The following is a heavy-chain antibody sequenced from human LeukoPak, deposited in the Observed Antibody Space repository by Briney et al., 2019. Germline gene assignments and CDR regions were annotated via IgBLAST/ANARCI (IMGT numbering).Heavy chain of an antibody. Sequence: PGGSLRLSCATSGFTFNTFGMHWVRQAPGKGLEWVSYITGSATTTYYADSVKGRFTISRDNSKNTLYLQLNSLRPEDTAVYYCARDQLAYSGYDTLFDYWGQGTLVTVSS. CDR2: ITGSATTT. CDR1: GFTFNTFG. V-gene: IGHV3-48*01. D-gene: IGHD5-12*01. J-gene: IGHJ4*02. CDR3: ARDQLAYSGYDTLFDY.